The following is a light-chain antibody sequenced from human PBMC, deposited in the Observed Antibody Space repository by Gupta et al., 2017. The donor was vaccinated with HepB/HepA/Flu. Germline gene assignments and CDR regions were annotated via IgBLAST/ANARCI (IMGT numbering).Light chain of an antibody. V-gene: IGLV2-14*03. CDR1: SSDVGGYIS. CDR2: DVT. Sequence: QSALTQPASVSGSPGQSITISCTGPSSDVGGYISVSWYQQYPGKAPKLLIYDVTARPSGISTRFSASKSGNTASLTISGLQTEDEADYFCSSFTRSTSTLVLFGGGTKVTVL. J-gene: IGLJ3*02. CDR3: SSFTRSTSTLVL.